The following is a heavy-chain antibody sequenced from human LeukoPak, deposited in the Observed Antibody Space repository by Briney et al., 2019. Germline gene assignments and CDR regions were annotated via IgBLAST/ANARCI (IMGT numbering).Heavy chain of an antibody. J-gene: IGHJ3*02. Sequence: PGGSLRLSCAASGFTVSSNYMSWVRQAPGKGLEWVSVIYSGGSTYYADSVKGRFTISRDNSKNTLYLQMNSLRAEDTAVYYCARGPSTLGLAAFDIWGQGTMVTVSS. CDR1: GFTVSSNY. CDR3: ARGPSTLGLAAFDI. V-gene: IGHV3-53*01. CDR2: IYSGGST. D-gene: IGHD7-27*01.